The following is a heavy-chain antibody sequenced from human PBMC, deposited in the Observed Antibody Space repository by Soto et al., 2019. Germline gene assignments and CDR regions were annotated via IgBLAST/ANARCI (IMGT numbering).Heavy chain of an antibody. V-gene: IGHV4-31*02. CDR2: IYHRGGT. CDR3: ARAPGRRMNALRYYYGLDV. CDR1: GGSISSGGYY. Sequence: QVQLQESGPGLVKPSETLSFTCNVSGGSISSGGYYWSWIRQLPGKGLERIGDIYHRGGTYYNPALKRRITISVDASKNQFSLKLTSVTAADTAVYFWARAPGRRMNALRYYYGLDVWGQGTTVTVSS. D-gene: IGHD2-15*01. J-gene: IGHJ6*02.